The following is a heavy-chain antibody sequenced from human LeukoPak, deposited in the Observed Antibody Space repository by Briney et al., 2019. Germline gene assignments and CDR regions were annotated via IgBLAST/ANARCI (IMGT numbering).Heavy chain of an antibody. CDR3: TTDLRYFDCLRY. CDR2: IKSKTDGGTT. V-gene: IGHV3-15*01. J-gene: IGHJ4*02. CDR1: GFTFSNAW. D-gene: IGHD3-9*01. Sequence: GGSLRLSCAASGFTFSNAWMSWVRQAPGKGLEWVGRIKSKTDGGTTDYAAPVKGSFTISRDDSKNTLYLQMNSLKPEDTAVYYCTTDLRYFDCLRYWGQGTLVTVSS.